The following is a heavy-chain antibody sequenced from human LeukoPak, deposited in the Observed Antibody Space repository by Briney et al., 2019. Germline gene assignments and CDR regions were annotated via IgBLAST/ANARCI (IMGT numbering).Heavy chain of an antibody. CDR3: AKGRTVLDFWSNWFDP. J-gene: IGHJ5*02. CDR2: ISGSGGST. Sequence: GGSLRLSCAASGFTFSSYAMSWVRQAPGKGLEWVSAISGSGGSTYYADSVKGRFTISRDNSKNTLYLQMNSLRAEDTAVYYCAKGRTVLDFWSNWFDPWGQGTLVTVSS. CDR1: GFTFSSYA. D-gene: IGHD3-3*01. V-gene: IGHV3-23*01.